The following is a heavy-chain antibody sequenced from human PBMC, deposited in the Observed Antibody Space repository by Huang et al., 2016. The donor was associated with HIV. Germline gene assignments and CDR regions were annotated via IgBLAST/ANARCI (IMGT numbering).Heavy chain of an antibody. Sequence: QMQLEESGPGLVKPSETLSLTCTITNAFISSYYWTWIRQPPGKGLEWIAKVHYTGVRYFKPALRGRVTTSLDTTCNQFSLRLTSVTAADTAVYYCARDPWGGYDRWYFDAWGRGILVTVSS. CDR3: ARDPWGGYDRWYFDA. CDR1: NAFISSYY. J-gene: IGHJ2*01. V-gene: IGHV4-59*01. D-gene: IGHD3-22*01. CDR2: VHYTGVR.